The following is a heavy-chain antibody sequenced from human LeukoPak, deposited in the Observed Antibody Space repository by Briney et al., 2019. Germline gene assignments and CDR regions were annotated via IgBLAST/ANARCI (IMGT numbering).Heavy chain of an antibody. J-gene: IGHJ4*02. CDR1: GYSIRSGYF. CDR3: AREYSSTSQSFDY. V-gene: IGHV4-38-2*02. Sequence: PSETLSLTCTVSGYSIRSGYFWGWIRQPPGKGLEWIGSIYHSGNTYYNSSLKSRVTISVDTSKNQFSLQLNSVTPEDTAVYYCAREYSSTSQSFDYWGQGTLVTVSS. CDR2: IYHSGNT. D-gene: IGHD6-13*01.